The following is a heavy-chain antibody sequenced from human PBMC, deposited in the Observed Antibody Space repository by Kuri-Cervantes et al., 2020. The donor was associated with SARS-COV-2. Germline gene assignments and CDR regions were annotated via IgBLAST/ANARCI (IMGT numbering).Heavy chain of an antibody. CDR2: ISSSSYI. D-gene: IGHD3-3*01. CDR1: GFTFSSYS. CDR3: ARAGDVYDFWSGYYFPPRF. Sequence: GESLKISCAASGFTFSSYSMNWVRQAPGKGLEWVSSISSSSYIYYADSVKGRFTISRDNAKNSLYLQMNSLRAEDTALYYCARAGDVYDFWSGYYFPPRFWGQGTLVTVSS. V-gene: IGHV3-21*04. J-gene: IGHJ4*02.